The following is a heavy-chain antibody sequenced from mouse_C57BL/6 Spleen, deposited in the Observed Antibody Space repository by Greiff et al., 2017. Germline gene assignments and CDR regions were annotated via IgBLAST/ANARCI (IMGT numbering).Heavy chain of an antibody. CDR2: IDPANGNT. CDR3: AKGTGYGYDGAWFAY. V-gene: IGHV14-3*01. D-gene: IGHD2-2*01. J-gene: IGHJ3*01. Sequence: EVQLQQSVAELVRPGASVKLSCTASGFNIKNTYMHWVKQRPEQGLEWIGRIDPANGNTKYAPKFQGKATITADTSSNTAYLQLSRLTSEDTAIYYCAKGTGYGYDGAWFAYWGQGTLVTVSA. CDR1: GFNIKNTY.